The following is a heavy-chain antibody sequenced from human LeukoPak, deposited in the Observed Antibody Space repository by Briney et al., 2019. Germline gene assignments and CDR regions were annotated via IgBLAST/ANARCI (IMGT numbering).Heavy chain of an antibody. CDR3: ARVAGYYYMDV. CDR1: GYSFTTFH. V-gene: IGHV1-8*03. Sequence: EASVKVSCKAAGYSFTTFHINWVRQAPGQGPEWMGWVNPDTGNTGFAQKFQGRVTITADKSTSTAYMELSSLRSEDTAVYYCARVAGYYYMDVWGKGTTVTVSS. CDR2: VNPDTGNT. J-gene: IGHJ6*03.